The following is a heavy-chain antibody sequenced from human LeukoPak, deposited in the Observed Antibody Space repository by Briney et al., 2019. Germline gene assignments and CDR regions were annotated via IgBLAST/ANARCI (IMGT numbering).Heavy chain of an antibody. D-gene: IGHD3-10*01. CDR1: GFTFSSYA. CDR2: ISSSGSTI. V-gene: IGHV3-48*04. CDR3: ARDLASALWFGEAVHFDY. Sequence: GGSLRLSCAASGFTFSSYAMSWVRQAPGKGLEWVSYISSSGSTIYYADSVKGRFTISRDNAKNSLYLQMNSLRAEDTAVYYCARDLASALWFGEAVHFDYWGQGTLVTVSS. J-gene: IGHJ4*02.